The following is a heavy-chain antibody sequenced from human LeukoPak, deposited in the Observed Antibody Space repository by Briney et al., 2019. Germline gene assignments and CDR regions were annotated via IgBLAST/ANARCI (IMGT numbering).Heavy chain of an antibody. CDR1: GFTFSSYS. CDR3: ARDWRLGELSPYYFDY. J-gene: IGHJ4*02. CDR2: ISSSSSYI. Sequence: GSLRLSCAPSGFTFSSYSMNWVRQAPGKGLEWVSSISSSSSYIYYADSVKGRFTISRDNAKNSLYLQMNSLRAEDTAVYYCARDWRLGELSPYYFDYWGQGTLVTVSS. D-gene: IGHD3-16*02. V-gene: IGHV3-21*01.